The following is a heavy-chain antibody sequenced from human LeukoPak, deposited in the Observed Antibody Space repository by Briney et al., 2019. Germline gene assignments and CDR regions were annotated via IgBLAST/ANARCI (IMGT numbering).Heavy chain of an antibody. CDR3: ARPTYCGSNRYFNFDY. J-gene: IGHJ4*02. Sequence: GASVKVSCKTSGYTFATYFMHWVRQAPGQGLEWMGYIKPNSGVTNYAQKFRGRVTMTWDTSISTAYIELSGLTSDDTAIYYCARPTYCGSNRYFNFDYWGQGTLVTVSS. CDR1: GYTFATYF. CDR2: IKPNSGVT. V-gene: IGHV1-2*02. D-gene: IGHD2-21*02.